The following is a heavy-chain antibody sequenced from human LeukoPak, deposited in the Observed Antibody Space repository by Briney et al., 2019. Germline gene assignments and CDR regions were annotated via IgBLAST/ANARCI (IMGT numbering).Heavy chain of an antibody. V-gene: IGHV3-7*01. CDR1: GFTFSSYW. CDR3: ARVRSSGSYFDY. CDR2: IKQDGSEK. Sequence: PGGSLRLSCAASGFTFSSYWTSWVRQAPGKGLEWVANIKQDGSEKYYVDSVKGRFTISRDNAKNSLYLQMNSLRAEDTAVYYCARVRSSGSYFDYWGQGTLVTVSS. D-gene: IGHD6-19*01. J-gene: IGHJ4*02.